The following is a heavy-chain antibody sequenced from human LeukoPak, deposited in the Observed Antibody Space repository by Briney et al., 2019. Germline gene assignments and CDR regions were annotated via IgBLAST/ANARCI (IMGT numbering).Heavy chain of an antibody. CDR3: ARGPSEQFLGYYMDV. Sequence: SETLSLTCIVSGGSIRSHYWSWIRQPPGKPLERIGYMYYSGLTNSNPSLKSRVTLSIDKSRNQFSLNLRSLTAADTAVYYCARGPSEQFLGYYMDVWGKGTTVIVSS. CDR1: GGSIRSHY. D-gene: IGHD7-27*01. CDR2: MYYSGLT. V-gene: IGHV4-59*11. J-gene: IGHJ6*03.